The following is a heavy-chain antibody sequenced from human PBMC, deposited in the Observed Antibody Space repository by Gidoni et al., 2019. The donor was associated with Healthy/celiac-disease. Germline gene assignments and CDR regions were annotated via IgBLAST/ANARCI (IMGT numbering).Heavy chain of an antibody. CDR3: ARSSRQTGTTYYFDY. Sequence: QVQLQESGPGLVKPSGTLSLTCAVAGGSSSSSNWWSWVRQPPGKGLEWIGEIYHGGSTNYNPSLKSRVTISVDKSKNQFSLKLSSVTAADTAVYYCARSSRQTGTTYYFDYWGQGTLVTVSS. CDR2: IYHGGST. CDR1: GGSSSSSNW. V-gene: IGHV4-4*02. D-gene: IGHD1-7*01. J-gene: IGHJ4*02.